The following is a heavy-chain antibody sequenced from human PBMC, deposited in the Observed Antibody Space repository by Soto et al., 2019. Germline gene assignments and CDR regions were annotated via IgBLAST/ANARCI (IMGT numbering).Heavy chain of an antibody. V-gene: IGHV3-23*01. Sequence: GGSLRLSCTASGFTFSTYVMTWVRQAPGKGLEWVSGISGSGGTIYHADSVRGRFTVSRDNSRFTLYLQMNGLRGDDTAVYYCAKGSAAYGFLFDSWGQGTLVTVSS. CDR1: GFTFSTYV. CDR2: ISGSGGTI. D-gene: IGHD3-10*01. J-gene: IGHJ4*02. CDR3: AKGSAAYGFLFDS.